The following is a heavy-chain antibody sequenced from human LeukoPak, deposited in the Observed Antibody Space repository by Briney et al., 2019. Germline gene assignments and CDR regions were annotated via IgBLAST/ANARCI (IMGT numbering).Heavy chain of an antibody. CDR2: IYYTGST. V-gene: IGHV4-59*02. CDR3: ARRPRSSGYYRNWFDP. Sequence: SETLSLTCTVSGGSVSNYYWNWIRQPPGKGLEWIGYIYYTGSTNYNPSLKSRVTISIDTSKNQFSLKLSSVTAADTAVYYCARRPRSSGYYRNWFDPWGQGTLVTVSS. J-gene: IGHJ5*02. D-gene: IGHD3-22*01. CDR1: GGSVSNYY.